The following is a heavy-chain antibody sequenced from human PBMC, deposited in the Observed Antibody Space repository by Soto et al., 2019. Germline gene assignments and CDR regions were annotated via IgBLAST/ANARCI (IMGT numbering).Heavy chain of an antibody. D-gene: IGHD2-8*02. CDR2: INHSGST. CDR3: ARDKITGLFDY. V-gene: IGHV4-34*01. J-gene: IGHJ4*02. CDR1: GGSISGYY. Sequence: SETLSLTCTVSGGSISGYYWTWIRQPPGTGLEWIGEINHSGSTNYNPSLKSRVTTSVDTSKNQFSLKLTSVTAADTAVYYCARDKITGLFDYWGQGTLVTVS.